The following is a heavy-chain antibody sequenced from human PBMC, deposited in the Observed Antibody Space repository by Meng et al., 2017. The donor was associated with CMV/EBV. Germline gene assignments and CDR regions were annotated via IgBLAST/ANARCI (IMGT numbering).Heavy chain of an antibody. CDR2: INHSGST. CDR3: AKSHEPLHSSSRGWYYYYGMDV. CDR1: GGSFSGYY. V-gene: IGHV4-34*01. D-gene: IGHD6-6*01. Sequence: SETLSLTCAVYGGSFSGYYWSWIRQPPGKGLEWIGEINHSGSTNYNPSLKSRVTISVDTSKNQFSLKLSSVTAADTAVYYCAKSHEPLHSSSRGWYYYYGMDVWGQGTTVTVSS. J-gene: IGHJ6*02.